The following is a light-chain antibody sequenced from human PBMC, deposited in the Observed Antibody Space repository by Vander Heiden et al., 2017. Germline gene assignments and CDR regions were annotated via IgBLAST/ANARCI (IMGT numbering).Light chain of an antibody. V-gene: IGKV1-39*01. Sequence: DIQMTQSPSSLSASVGDRVTITCRASQSISSYLNWYQQKPGKAPKLLIYAASSLQSGVPSRFSGSGSGTDFTLTISSLQPEDFATYYCQLSYSTLTWTFGQGTKVEIK. CDR1: QSISSY. CDR2: AAS. CDR3: QLSYSTLTWT. J-gene: IGKJ1*01.